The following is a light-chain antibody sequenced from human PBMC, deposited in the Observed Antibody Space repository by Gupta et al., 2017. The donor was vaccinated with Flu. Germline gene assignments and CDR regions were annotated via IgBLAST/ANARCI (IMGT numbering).Light chain of an antibody. J-gene: IGKJ1*01. CDR2: KAS. Sequence: SPSTLSASVGDRVTSTCRDSQSISSWLEWYQQKPGKAPKLMIYKASRGRSGAPLGFSGGGYKKEFTLTSSRRQDDDFANYYDQQHNSLWTFGQGTKVEIK. CDR1: QSISSW. CDR3: QQHNSLWT. V-gene: IGKV1-5*03.